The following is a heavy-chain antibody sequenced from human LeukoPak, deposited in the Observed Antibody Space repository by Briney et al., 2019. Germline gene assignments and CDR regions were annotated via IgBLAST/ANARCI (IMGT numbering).Heavy chain of an antibody. Sequence: PGGTLRLSCATSGFTFSSYPMSWVRQAPGRGLEWVSVISGNSGATYYADSVKGRFTISRDNAKNTVHLQMNNLRGEDTALYYCSKAGDTNYYRHGDYWGQGTLVTVSS. D-gene: IGHD4-11*01. J-gene: IGHJ4*02. V-gene: IGHV3-23*01. CDR3: SKAGDTNYYRHGDY. CDR1: GFTFSSYP. CDR2: ISGNSGAT.